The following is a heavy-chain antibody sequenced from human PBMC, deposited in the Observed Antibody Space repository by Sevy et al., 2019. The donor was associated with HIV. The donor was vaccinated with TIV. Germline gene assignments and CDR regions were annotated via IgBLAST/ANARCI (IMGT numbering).Heavy chain of an antibody. CDR3: ARDFTIFGVVSGIDY. V-gene: IGHV3-21*04. Sequence: GGSLRLSCAASGFTFSSFAMNWVRQAPGKGLEWLSSISDDSRYIYYSDSVKGRFTISRANAKNLLYLQMNNLRVEDTAIYYCARDFTIFGVVSGIDYWGQGNLVTVSS. D-gene: IGHD3-3*01. J-gene: IGHJ4*02. CDR1: GFTFSSFA. CDR2: ISDDSRYI.